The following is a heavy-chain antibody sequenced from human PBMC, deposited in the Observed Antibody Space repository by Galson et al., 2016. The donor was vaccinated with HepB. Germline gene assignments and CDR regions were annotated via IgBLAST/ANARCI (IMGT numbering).Heavy chain of an antibody. Sequence: SVKVSCKASGYTFTDDYLHWVRQAPGQGFEWMGWINHNSCGTDYAQKFQGRVTMNRDTSISTLYLELSRLRSDDTAGYYCARGRQGGYFDYWGQGTLVTVSS. CDR1: GYTFTDDY. CDR2: INHNSCGT. J-gene: IGHJ4*02. V-gene: IGHV1-2*02. CDR3: ARGRQGGYFDY. D-gene: IGHD2-15*01.